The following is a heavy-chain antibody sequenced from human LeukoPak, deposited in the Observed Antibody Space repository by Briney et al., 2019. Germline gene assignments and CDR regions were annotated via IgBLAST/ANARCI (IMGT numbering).Heavy chain of an antibody. Sequence: GRSLRLSCAASGFTFSGSAMHWVRQASGKGLEWVGRIRSKANSYATAYAASVKGRFTISRDDSKNTAYLQMNSLKTEDTAVYYCTRPIAVAGNSLDYWGQGTLVTVSS. CDR2: IRSKANSYAT. CDR3: TRPIAVAGNSLDY. CDR1: GFTFSGSA. J-gene: IGHJ4*02. D-gene: IGHD6-19*01. V-gene: IGHV3-73*01.